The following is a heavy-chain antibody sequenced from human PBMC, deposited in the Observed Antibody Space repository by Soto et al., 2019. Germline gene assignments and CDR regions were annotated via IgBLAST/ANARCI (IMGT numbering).Heavy chain of an antibody. Sequence: SETLSLTCTVSGGSISSYYWSWIRQPPGKGLEWIGYIYYSGSTNYNPSLKSRVTISVDTSKNQFSLKLSSVTAADTAVYYCAREGRRNWFDPWGQGTLVTVSS. CDR1: GGSISSYY. V-gene: IGHV4-59*01. CDR2: IYYSGST. J-gene: IGHJ5*02. CDR3: AREGRRNWFDP.